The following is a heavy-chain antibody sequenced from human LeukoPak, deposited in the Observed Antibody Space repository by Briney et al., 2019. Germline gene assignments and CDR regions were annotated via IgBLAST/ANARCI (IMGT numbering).Heavy chain of an antibody. CDR2: IIPILGIA. CDR3: AADYGGNLFGSGFGPYNWFDP. CDR1: GGTFSSYA. J-gene: IGHJ5*02. Sequence: ASVKVSCKASGGTFSSYAISWVRQAPGQGLEWMGRIIPILGIANYAQKFQGRVTITADKSTSTAYMELSSLRSEDTAVYYCAADYGGNLFGSGFGPYNWFDPWGQGTLVTVSS. D-gene: IGHD4-23*01. V-gene: IGHV1-69*04.